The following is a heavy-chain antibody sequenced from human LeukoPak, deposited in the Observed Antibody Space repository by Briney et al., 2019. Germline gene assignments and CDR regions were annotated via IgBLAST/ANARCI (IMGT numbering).Heavy chain of an antibody. CDR2: IVVGSGNT. Sequence: ASVKVSCKASGFTFTSSAVQWVRQARGQRLEWIGWIVVGSGNTNYAQKFQERVTITRDMSASTAYMELSSLRSEDTAVYYCSEDGLVTDLFDIWAKGQWSPSLQ. CDR3: SEDGLVTDLFDI. J-gene: IGHJ3*02. D-gene: IGHD4-23*01. CDR1: GFTFTSSA. V-gene: IGHV1-58*01.